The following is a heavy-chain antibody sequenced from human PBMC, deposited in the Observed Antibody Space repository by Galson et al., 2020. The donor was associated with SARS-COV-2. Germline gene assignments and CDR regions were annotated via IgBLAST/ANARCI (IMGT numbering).Heavy chain of an antibody. Sequence: ETSETLSLTCSVSDGPMSSYYCSWIRQPPGKGLEWIGYISYSGSANYNPSLRSRVTISVDLSKNQFSLKVTSVTAADTAVYYCARDPAPLYGDNYYYGMDVWGRGTTVTVSS. J-gene: IGHJ6*02. V-gene: IGHV4-59*01. D-gene: IGHD4-17*01. CDR1: DGPMSSYY. CDR3: ARDPAPLYGDNYYYGMDV. CDR2: ISYSGSA.